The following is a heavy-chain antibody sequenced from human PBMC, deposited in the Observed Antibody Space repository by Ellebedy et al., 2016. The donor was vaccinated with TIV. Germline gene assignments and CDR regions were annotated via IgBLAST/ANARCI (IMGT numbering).Heavy chain of an antibody. CDR1: GFSFDDYA. Sequence: GGSLRLXXAASGFSFDDYAMHWVRQGPGKGLEWVSGISWNSGTIDYADSVRGRFSVSRDNAKNSLYLQMNSLRTEDTALYYCAKDRMRMIRGVHNWGQGTLVTVSS. V-gene: IGHV3-9*01. J-gene: IGHJ4*02. CDR3: AKDRMRMIRGVHN. D-gene: IGHD3-10*01. CDR2: ISWNSGTI.